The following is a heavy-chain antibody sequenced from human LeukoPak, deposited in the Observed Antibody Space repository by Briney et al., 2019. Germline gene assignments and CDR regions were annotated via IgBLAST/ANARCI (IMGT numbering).Heavy chain of an antibody. V-gene: IGHV1-18*01. CDR2: ISAYNGNT. D-gene: IGHD3-9*01. CDR3: ARVLEYYDILTGYSYWFDP. Sequence: ASVKVSCKASGYTFTSYGISWVRQAPGQGLEWMGWISAYNGNTNYAQKLQGRVTMTTDTSTSTAYMELRSLRSDDTAVYYCARVLEYYDILTGYSYWFDPWGQGTLVTVSS. J-gene: IGHJ5*02. CDR1: GYTFTSYG.